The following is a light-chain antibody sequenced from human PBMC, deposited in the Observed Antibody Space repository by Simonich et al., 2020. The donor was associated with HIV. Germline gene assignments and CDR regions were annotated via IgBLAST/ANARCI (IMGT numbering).Light chain of an antibody. CDR3: QQYYSTPNT. J-gene: IGKJ2*01. CDR2: AAS. Sequence: DIQMTQSPSSLSASVGDRVTITCRASQSICSYLNWYQQKPGKAPKLLIYAASSLQSGVPSRFSGSGSGTDFTLTISSLHAEDVAVYYCQQYYSTPNTFGQGTKLEIK. V-gene: IGKV1-39*01. CDR1: QSICSY.